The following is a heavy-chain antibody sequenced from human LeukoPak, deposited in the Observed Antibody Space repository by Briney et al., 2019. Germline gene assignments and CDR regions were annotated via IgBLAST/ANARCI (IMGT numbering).Heavy chain of an antibody. Sequence: GGSLRLSCAASGFSFSTDWMSWVRRAPGRGLEWVANIKQDGSEKHYVDSVKGRFTISRDNAKNSLYLQMSSLRVEDTAVYYCVRSQYSSSSWGQGTLVTVSS. CDR2: IKQDGSEK. CDR3: VRSQYSSSS. D-gene: IGHD6-13*01. J-gene: IGHJ5*02. CDR1: GFSFSTDW. V-gene: IGHV3-7*01.